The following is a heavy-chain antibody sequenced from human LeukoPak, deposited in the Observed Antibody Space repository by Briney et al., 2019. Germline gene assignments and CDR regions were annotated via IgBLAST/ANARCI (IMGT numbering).Heavy chain of an antibody. CDR1: GFTFSNYG. CDR3: ARLKGRDSSGPEVY. Sequence: PGGTLRLSCAASGFTFSNYGMSWVRQAPGKGLEWVSYISSSSSTIYYADSVKGRFTISRDNAKNSLYLQMNSLRAEDTAVYYCARLKGRDSSGPEVYWGQGTLVTVSS. CDR2: ISSSSSTI. V-gene: IGHV3-48*01. J-gene: IGHJ4*02. D-gene: IGHD3-22*01.